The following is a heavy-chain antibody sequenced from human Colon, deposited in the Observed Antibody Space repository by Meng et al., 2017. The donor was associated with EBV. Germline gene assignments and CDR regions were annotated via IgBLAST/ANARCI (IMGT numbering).Heavy chain of an antibody. CDR1: GFTFSTYC. J-gene: IGHJ4*02. Sequence: EVQLLESGGGLVKPGGSLRLSCAASGFTFSTYCMSWVRQAPGRGLEWVSSISNSGDDTYYADSVKGRFTISRDNSKNTLYLQMNSLRADDTAIYYCAKAGDVAYPPYYDRPCDYWGQGTLVTVSS. V-gene: IGHV3-23*01. CDR2: ISNSGDDT. D-gene: IGHD3-22*01. CDR3: AKAGDVAYPPYYDRPCDY.